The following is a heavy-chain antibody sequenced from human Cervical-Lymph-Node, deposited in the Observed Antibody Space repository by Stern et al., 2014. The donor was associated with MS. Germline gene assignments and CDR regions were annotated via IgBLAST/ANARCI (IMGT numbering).Heavy chain of an antibody. D-gene: IGHD5-24*01. V-gene: IGHV4-61*02. CDR2: IYTSGST. CDR1: GGSISSGSYY. J-gene: IGHJ4*02. CDR3: ARDAGDGYNYDSFDY. Sequence: QLQLQESGPGLVKPSQTLSLTCTVSGGSISSGSYYWSWIRQPAGKGLEWIGRIYTSGSTNYNPSLKSRVTISLDPSKNQFSLKLSSVTAADTAVYYCARDAGDGYNYDSFDYWGQGTLVTVSS.